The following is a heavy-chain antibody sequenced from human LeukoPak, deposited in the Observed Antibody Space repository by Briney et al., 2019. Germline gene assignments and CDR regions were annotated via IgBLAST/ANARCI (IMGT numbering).Heavy chain of an antibody. CDR1: GDSISSSSYY. CDR3: ARFYVQAAGFDI. D-gene: IGHD2-15*01. CDR2: INYSGNT. V-gene: IGHV4-39*07. J-gene: IGHJ3*02. Sequence: SETLSLTCTVSGDSISSSSYYWGWIRQPPGKGLELIGSINYSGNTYYKPSLKSRVTISVDTSKNQFSLKLSSVTAADTAVYYCARFYVQAAGFDIWGQGTMVTVSS.